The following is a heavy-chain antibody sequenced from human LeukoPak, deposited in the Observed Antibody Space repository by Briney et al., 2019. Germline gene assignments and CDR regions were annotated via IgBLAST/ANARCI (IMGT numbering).Heavy chain of an antibody. CDR3: ARAVTSHYFDY. V-gene: IGHV4-31*03. J-gene: IGHJ4*02. CDR2: IYYSGST. Sequence: PSQTLSLTCSVSGGSISSGYYWSWIRQHPGKGLEWIGYIYYSGSTYYNPSLKSRATISLDTSKKQFSLKLSSVTAADTAVYYCARAVTSHYFDYWGQGTLVTVSS. CDR1: GGSISSGYY. D-gene: IGHD4-17*01.